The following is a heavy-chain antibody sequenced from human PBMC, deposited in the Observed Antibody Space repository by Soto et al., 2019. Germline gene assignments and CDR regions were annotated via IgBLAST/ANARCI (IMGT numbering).Heavy chain of an antibody. D-gene: IGHD3-10*01. V-gene: IGHV1-18*01. CDR1: GYTFTSYG. Sequence: GASVKVSCKASGYTFTSYGISWVRQAPGQGLEWMGWISAYNGNTNYAQKLQGRVTMTTDTSTSTAYMELRSLRAEDTAVYYCAKGGITLVRGSFDYWGQGALVTVSS. CDR2: ISAYNGNT. CDR3: AKGGITLVRGSFDY. J-gene: IGHJ4*02.